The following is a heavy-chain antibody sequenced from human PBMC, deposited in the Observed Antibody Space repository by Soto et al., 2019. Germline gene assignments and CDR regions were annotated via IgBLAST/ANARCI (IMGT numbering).Heavy chain of an antibody. CDR1: GGSFSGHS. D-gene: IGHD3-3*01. CDR2: INHSGRV. V-gene: IGHV4-34*01. CDR3: STRASDPNGYYRFDP. J-gene: IGHJ5*01. Sequence: SETLSLTCAVYGGSFSGHSWTWIRQSPGKGLEWIGDINHSGRVNYSPSLKSRVTISLDTSKNQFSLTLSAVTAADTAMYYCSTRASDPNGYYRFDPWGQGTPVTFSS.